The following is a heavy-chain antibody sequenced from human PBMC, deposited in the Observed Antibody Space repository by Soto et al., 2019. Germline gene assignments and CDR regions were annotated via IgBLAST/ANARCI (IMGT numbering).Heavy chain of an antibody. V-gene: IGHV4-34*01. CDR3: ARGYCSGGSCYLVTGGNAFDI. CDR2: INHSGST. CDR1: GGSFSGYY. J-gene: IGHJ3*02. D-gene: IGHD2-15*01. Sequence: SETLSLTCAVYGGSFSGYYWSWIRQPPGKGLEWIGEINHSGSTNYNPSLKSRVTISVDTSKNQFSLKLSSVTAADTAVYYCARGYCSGGSCYLVTGGNAFDIWGQGTMVTVSS.